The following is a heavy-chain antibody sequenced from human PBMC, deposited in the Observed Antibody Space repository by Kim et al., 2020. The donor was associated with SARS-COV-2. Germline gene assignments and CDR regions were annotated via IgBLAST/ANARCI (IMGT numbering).Heavy chain of an antibody. D-gene: IGHD6-13*01. CDR1: GGTFSSYA. J-gene: IGHJ1*01. CDR3: ARVLPSNPYSSIWSVAEYFQH. V-gene: IGHV1-69*13. Sequence: SVKVSCKASGGTFSSYAISWVRQAPGQGLEWMGGIIPIFGTANYAQKFQGRVTITADESTSTAYMELNSLRSEDTAVYYCARVLPSNPYSSIWSVAEYFQHWGQGTLVTVSS. CDR2: IIPIFGTA.